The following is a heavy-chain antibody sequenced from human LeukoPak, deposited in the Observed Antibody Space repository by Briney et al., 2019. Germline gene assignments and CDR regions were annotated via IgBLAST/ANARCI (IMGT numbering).Heavy chain of an antibody. J-gene: IGHJ4*02. V-gene: IGHV3-66*01. D-gene: IGHD2-2*01. CDR3: TIVVVPAARETVDY. CDR2: MYKDGRR. Sequence: PGGSLRLSCAASEFSVSSNYMSWVRQAPGKGLEWVSVMYKDGRRYHADSVKGRFTISRDNSKNTLYLQMNSLRAEDTAVYYCTIVVVPAARETVDYWGQGTLVTVSS. CDR1: EFSVSSNY.